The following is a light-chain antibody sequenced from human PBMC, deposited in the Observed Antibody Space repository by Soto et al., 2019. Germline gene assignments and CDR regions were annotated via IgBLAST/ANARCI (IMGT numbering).Light chain of an antibody. V-gene: IGKV3-15*01. J-gene: IGKJ1*01. CDR1: QSVASN. Sequence: EIVMTQSPATLSVSPGDGATLSCRASQSVASNLAWYQQKPGQTPRLLMYGASTRATGIPARFSGSGSGTEFTLTISSLQSEDFAVYYCQQYNNWPSTFGQGTKVDIK. CDR2: GAS. CDR3: QQYNNWPST.